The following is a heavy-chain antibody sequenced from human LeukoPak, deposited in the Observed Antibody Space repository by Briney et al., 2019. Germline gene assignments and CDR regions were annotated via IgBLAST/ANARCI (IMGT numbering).Heavy chain of an antibody. D-gene: IGHD3-3*01. CDR1: GYTFTGYY. CDR3: ARDPVPYYDLWSGYYVLDWFDP. V-gene: IGHV1-2*02. J-gene: IGHJ5*02. Sequence: ASVKVSCKASGYTFTGYYMHWVRQAPGQGLEWMGWINPNSGGTNYAQKFQGRVTMTRDTSISTAYMELSRLRSDDTAVYYCARDPVPYYDLWSGYYVLDWFDPWGQGTLVTVSS. CDR2: INPNSGGT.